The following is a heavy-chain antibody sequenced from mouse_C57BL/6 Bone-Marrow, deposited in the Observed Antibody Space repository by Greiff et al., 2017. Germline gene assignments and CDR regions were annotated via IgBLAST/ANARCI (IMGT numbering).Heavy chain of an antibody. D-gene: IGHD2-3*01. CDR1: GYTFTGYW. CDR2: IFPGSGST. Sequence: VQLQQSGAELMKPGASVKLSCKASGYTFTGYWIEWVKQRPGHGLEWIGEIFPGSGSTNYTEKFKGKATFTADTSSNTAYMQLSSLTSEDSAIXYCASEGYFRFDYWGQGTTVTVSS. CDR3: ASEGYFRFDY. V-gene: IGHV1-9*01. J-gene: IGHJ2*01.